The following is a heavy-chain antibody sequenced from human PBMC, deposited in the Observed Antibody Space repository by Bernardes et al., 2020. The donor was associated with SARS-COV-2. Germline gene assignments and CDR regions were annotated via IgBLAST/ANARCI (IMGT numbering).Heavy chain of an antibody. V-gene: IGHV4-39*01. D-gene: IGHD3-3*01. J-gene: IGHJ6*02. CDR1: GGSISSSNYY. CDR2: IYSSGSS. CDR3: TRGVEISGEVVLYYYGLDV. Sequence: WETLSLTCTVSGGSISSSNYYWGWIRQPPGKGLEWIGSIYSSGSSYYNPSLQSRVRESVDTSKNQFSLTLDLVTAADTAVYYCTRGVEISGEVVLYYYGLDVWGQGTTVTVSS.